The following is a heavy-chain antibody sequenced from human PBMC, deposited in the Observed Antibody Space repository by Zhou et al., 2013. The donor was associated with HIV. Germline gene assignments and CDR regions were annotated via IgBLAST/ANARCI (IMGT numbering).Heavy chain of an antibody. CDR3: ARKGSGNYYFDY. D-gene: IGHD3-10*01. CDR2: INPSGGAT. Sequence: QVQLVHSGAEVKKPGASVKVSCKASGYTFTNYYIHWVRQAPGQGLEWMGIINPSGGATTYAQKFQGRVTMTSDTSTSTVYMELTSLTFEDTAVYYCARKGSGNYYFDYWGQGPWSPXP. CDR1: GYTFTNYY. V-gene: IGHV1-46*01. J-gene: IGHJ4*02.